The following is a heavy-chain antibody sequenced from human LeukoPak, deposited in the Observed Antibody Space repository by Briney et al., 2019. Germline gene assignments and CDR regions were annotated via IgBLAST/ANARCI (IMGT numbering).Heavy chain of an antibody. V-gene: IGHV4-61*02. CDR2: IYSSGST. CDR1: GGSISSGSYY. D-gene: IGHD7-27*01. Sequence: SETLSLTCTVSGGSISSGSYYWSWIRQPAGKGLKWIGRIYSSGSTNYNPSLKSRVTISVDTSKNQFSLRLSSVTAADTAVYYCARPVANWGAFDMWGQGTMVTVSS. J-gene: IGHJ3*02. CDR3: ARPVANWGAFDM.